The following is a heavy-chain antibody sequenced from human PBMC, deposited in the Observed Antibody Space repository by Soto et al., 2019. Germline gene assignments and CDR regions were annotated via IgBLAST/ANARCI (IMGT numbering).Heavy chain of an antibody. CDR3: ARGRGSSGWYRGGYDYYYGMDV. J-gene: IGHJ6*02. Sequence: YIICAVYGGSFSGYYWSWIRKPPGKGLEWIGEINHSGSTNYNPSLKSRVTISVDTSKNQFSLKLSSVTAADTAVYYCARGRGSSGWYRGGYDYYYGMDVWGQGTTVT. V-gene: IGHV4-34*01. D-gene: IGHD6-19*01. CDR1: GGSFSGYY. CDR2: INHSGST.